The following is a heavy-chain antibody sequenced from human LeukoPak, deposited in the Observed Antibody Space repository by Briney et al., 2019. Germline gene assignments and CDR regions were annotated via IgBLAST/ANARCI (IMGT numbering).Heavy chain of an antibody. D-gene: IGHD3-22*01. CDR3: ARRTHYYDSSGYYIYAFDI. J-gene: IGHJ3*02. CDR2: ISAYNGNT. CDR1: GYTFTSYG. Sequence: ASVKVSCKASGYTFTSYGISWVRQAPGQGLEWMGWISAYNGNTNYAQKLQGRVTMTTDTSTSTAYMELRSLRSDDTAVYYCARRTHYYDSSGYYIYAFDIWGQGTMVTVSS. V-gene: IGHV1-18*01.